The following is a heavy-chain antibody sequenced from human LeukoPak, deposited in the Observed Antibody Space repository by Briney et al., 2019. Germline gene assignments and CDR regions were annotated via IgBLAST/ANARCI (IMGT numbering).Heavy chain of an antibody. CDR1: GFTFSSYG. J-gene: IGHJ4*02. CDR2: ISYDGSNK. V-gene: IGHV3-30*18. Sequence: GRSLRLSCAASGFTFSSYGMHWVRQAPGKGLEWVAVISYDGSNKYYADSVKGRFTISRDNSKNTLYLQMNSLRAEDTAVYCCAKEAYFDYWGQGTLVTASS. CDR3: AKEAYFDY.